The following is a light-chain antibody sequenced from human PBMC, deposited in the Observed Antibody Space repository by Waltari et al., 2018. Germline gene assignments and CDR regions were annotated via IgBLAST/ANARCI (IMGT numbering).Light chain of an antibody. J-gene: IGLJ2*01. CDR2: DTS. CDR1: IGAVTSGHY. CDR3: LVSYTGVGV. Sequence: QAVVTQEPSLTVSPGGTVTLTCGSGIGAVTSGHYPYWFQQKPGQAPRTLIYDTSNKHSWTPARFSGSLLGGKAALTLSGAQPEDEADYYCLVSYTGVGVFGGGTKLTVL. V-gene: IGLV7-46*01.